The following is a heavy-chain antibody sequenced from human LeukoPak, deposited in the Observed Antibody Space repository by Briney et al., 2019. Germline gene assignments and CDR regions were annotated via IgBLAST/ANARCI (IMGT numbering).Heavy chain of an antibody. V-gene: IGHV1-58*01. CDR1: GFTFTSSA. D-gene: IGHD5-24*01. CDR2: IVVGSGNT. CDR3: LVEMATAGYTDY. J-gene: IGHJ4*02. Sequence: SVKVSCKASGFTFTSSAVQWVRQARGQRLEWIGWIVVGSGNTNYAQKFQERVTITRDMSTSTAYMELSSLRAEDTAVYYCLVEMATAGYTDYWGQGTLVTVSS.